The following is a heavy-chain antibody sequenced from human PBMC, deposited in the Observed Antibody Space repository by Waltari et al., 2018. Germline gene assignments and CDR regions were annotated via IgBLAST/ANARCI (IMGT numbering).Heavy chain of an antibody. Sequence: EVQMVESGGGLVQPGGSLRLSCAASGFTFSNYWMHWVRQIPGKGLIWVSHVNSEGTSSTYAESAKGRFTISRDNAKSTLYLQMNSLRVEDTAVYYCARDTPGDGIDYWGQGTLVTVSS. J-gene: IGHJ4*02. CDR2: VNSEGTSS. CDR1: GFTFSNYW. D-gene: IGHD7-27*01. V-gene: IGHV3-74*03. CDR3: ARDTPGDGIDY.